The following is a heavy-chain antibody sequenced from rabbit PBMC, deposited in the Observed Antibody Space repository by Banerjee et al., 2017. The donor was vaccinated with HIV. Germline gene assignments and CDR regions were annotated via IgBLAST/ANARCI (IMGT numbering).Heavy chain of an antibody. CDR3: ARAGSSYRDLNL. J-gene: IGHJ4*01. CDR2: INTCSGST. Sequence: QEQLEEFGGGLVKPEGSLTLTCNASGFSFSNKYVMCWVRQATGKGLEWIACINTCSGSTVYATWAKGGITISKASSTTVTLQMTSLIAAGTATYFCARAGSSYRDLNLWGTGTLVTDS. D-gene: IGHD8-1*01. V-gene: IGHV1S45*01. CDR1: GFSFSNKYV.